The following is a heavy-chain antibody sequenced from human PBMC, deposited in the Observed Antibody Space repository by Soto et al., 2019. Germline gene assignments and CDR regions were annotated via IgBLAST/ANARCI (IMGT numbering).Heavy chain of an antibody. CDR2: INPNSGGT. CDR1: GYTFTGYY. Sequence: ASVKVSCKASGYTFTGYYMHWVRQAPGQGLEWMGWINPNSGGTNYAQKFQGWVTMTRDTSISTAYMELSRLRSDDTAVYYCARDRGALLWFGESYDAFDIWGQGTMVTVS. D-gene: IGHD3-10*01. V-gene: IGHV1-2*04. CDR3: ARDRGALLWFGESYDAFDI. J-gene: IGHJ3*02.